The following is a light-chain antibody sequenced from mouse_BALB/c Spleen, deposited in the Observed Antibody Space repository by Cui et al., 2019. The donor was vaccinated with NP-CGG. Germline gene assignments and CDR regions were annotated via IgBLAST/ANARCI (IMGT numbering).Light chain of an antibody. CDR3: ALWYSNHWV. V-gene: IGLV1*01. CDR2: GTN. CDR1: TGAVTTSNY. Sequence: AVLTQEFGTTTAPGETATLTCRSSTGAVTTSNYANWVQEKPDHLFTGLIGGTNNRAPGVPARFSGSLIGDKAALTITGAQTEDEAIYFCALWYSNHWVFGGGTKLTVL. J-gene: IGLJ1*01.